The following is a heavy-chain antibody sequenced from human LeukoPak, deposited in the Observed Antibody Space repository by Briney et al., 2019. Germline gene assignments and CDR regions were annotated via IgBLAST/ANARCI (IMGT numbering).Heavy chain of an antibody. CDR3: ARDSSGLDY. CDR1: GGSVSSGSYY. V-gene: IGHV4-61*01. J-gene: IGHJ4*02. D-gene: IGHD6-25*01. Sequence: PSETLSLTCTVSGGSVSSGSYYWSWIRQPPGKGLEWIGYIYYSGSTNYNPSLKSRVIISVDTSKNQFSLKLSSVTAADTAVYYCARDSSGLDYWGQGTLVTVSS. CDR2: IYYSGST.